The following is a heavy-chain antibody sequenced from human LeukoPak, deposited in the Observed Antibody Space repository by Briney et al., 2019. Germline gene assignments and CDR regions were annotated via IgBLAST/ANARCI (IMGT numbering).Heavy chain of an antibody. D-gene: IGHD1-1*01. CDR2: IYTSGST. CDR1: GGSISSYY. CDR3: ARDNWNDDAFDI. J-gene: IGHJ3*02. V-gene: IGHV4-4*07. Sequence: SETLSLTCTVSGGSISSYYWSWIRQPAGKGLEWIGRIYTSGSTNYNPSLKSRVTISVDKSKNQLSLKLSSVTAADTAVYYCARDNWNDDAFDIWGQGTMVTVSS.